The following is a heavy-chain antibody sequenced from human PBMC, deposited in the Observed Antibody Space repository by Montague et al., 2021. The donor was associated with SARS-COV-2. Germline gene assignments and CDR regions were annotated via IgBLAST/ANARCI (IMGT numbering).Heavy chain of an antibody. J-gene: IGHJ4*02. V-gene: IGHV3-9*01. CDR2: ISWNSGSI. Sequence: SLSLSCAASGFTFGDYAMHWVRQAPGKGLEWVSGISWNSGSIGYADSVKGRFTISRDNAKSSLYLQMNSLRAEDTALYYCAKSDSSSPYFDYWGQGTLVTVSS. CDR3: AKSDSSSPYFDY. CDR1: GFTFGDYA. D-gene: IGHD6-6*01.